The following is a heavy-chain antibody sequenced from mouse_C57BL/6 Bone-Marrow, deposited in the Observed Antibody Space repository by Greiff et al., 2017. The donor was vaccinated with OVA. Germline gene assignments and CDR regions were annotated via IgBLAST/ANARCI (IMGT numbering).Heavy chain of an antibody. CDR2: IDPSDSET. J-gene: IGHJ3*01. Sequence: QVQLQQPGAELVRPGSSVKLSCKASGYTFTSYWMHWVKQRPIQGLEWIGNIDPSDSETHYNQKFKDKATLTVDKSSSTAYMQLSSLTSEDSAVYYCAREWDDYDEGFAYWGQGTLVTVSA. CDR3: AREWDDYDEGFAY. V-gene: IGHV1-52*01. CDR1: GYTFTSYW. D-gene: IGHD2-4*01.